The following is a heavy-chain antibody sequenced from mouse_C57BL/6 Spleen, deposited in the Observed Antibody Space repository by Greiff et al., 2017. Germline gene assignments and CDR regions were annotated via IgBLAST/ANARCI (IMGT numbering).Heavy chain of an antibody. CDR2: IDPENSDT. CDR1: GFNFKDDY. J-gene: IGHJ2*01. CDR3: TTDGGCDY. D-gene: IGHD2-3*01. V-gene: IGHV14-4*01. Sequence: EVQLMESGAELVRPGASVKLSCTASGFNFKDDYMHWVKQRPEQGLEWIGGIDPENSDTEYAPKFQGKATFTADKSSNTAYLQRSSLTSEDAAVYYCTTDGGCDYWGQGTTRTVSS.